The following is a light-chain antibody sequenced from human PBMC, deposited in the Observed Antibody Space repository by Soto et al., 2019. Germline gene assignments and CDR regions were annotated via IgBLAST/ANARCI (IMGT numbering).Light chain of an antibody. Sequence: QSALTQPRSVSGSPGQTLTISCTGTSSDVGAYNYVSLYQQRPGKAPQFLIYDVTKRPSGVPDRFSGSKSGNTASLTIAGLHDDDEADYFCCAYAGSYTYVFGTGTKVTVL. V-gene: IGLV2-11*01. CDR1: SSDVGAYNY. CDR2: DVT. J-gene: IGLJ1*01. CDR3: CAYAGSYTYV.